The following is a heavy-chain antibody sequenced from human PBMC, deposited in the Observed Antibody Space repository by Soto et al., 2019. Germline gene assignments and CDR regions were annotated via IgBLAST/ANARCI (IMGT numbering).Heavy chain of an antibody. CDR2: IWYDGSNK. Sequence: QVQLVESGGGVVQPGRSLRLSCAASGFTFSSYGMHWVRQAPGKGLEWVAGIWYDGSNKYYADSVKGRFTISRDNSKNTVYLQMNSLRAEDTAVYYCARVVGHIAAAYYYYGMDVWGQGTTVTVSS. CDR3: ARVVGHIAAAYYYYGMDV. V-gene: IGHV3-33*01. J-gene: IGHJ6*02. D-gene: IGHD6-6*01. CDR1: GFTFSSYG.